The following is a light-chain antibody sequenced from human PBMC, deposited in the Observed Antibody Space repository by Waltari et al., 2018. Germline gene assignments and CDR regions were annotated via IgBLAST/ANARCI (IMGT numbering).Light chain of an antibody. CDR3: HHYNDWPPGT. V-gene: IGKV3-15*01. J-gene: IGKJ2*02. CDR2: GAS. CDR1: QSVRTN. Sequence: IVLTQSPVTLSVSPGERVTLSCRASQSVRTNVACYQQQPGQAPRLLIYGASKRAAGIPTRFSGTGSGTKFTLTISSLQSEDFAVDFCHHYNDWPPGTFGQGTKLDSK.